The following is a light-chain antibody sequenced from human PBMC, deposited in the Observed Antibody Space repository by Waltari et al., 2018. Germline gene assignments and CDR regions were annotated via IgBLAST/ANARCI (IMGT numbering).Light chain of an antibody. J-gene: IGLJ3*02. Sequence: QSALTQPRSVSGPPGQSVTISCTGTSSDVGGYDAVSWYQQHPGKAPELIIYDVSKRPSGVPDRFSGSKSGNTASLTISGLQADDEADYYCSSNAGYSTWVFGGGTKVTVL. CDR3: SSNAGYSTWV. CDR2: DVS. V-gene: IGLV2-11*01. CDR1: SSDVGGYDA.